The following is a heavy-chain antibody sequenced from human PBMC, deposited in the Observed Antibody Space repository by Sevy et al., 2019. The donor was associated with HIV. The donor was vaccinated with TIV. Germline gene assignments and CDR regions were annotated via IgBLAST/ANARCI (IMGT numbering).Heavy chain of an antibody. V-gene: IGHV3-21*01. Sequence: GGSLRLSCVGSGFNFNKHFMVWVRQAPGRGLQWVSSVSSRSGYIFYSDAVRGRFTISRDNAKNSLFLEMNNLGVEETAVYYCTREASAAGTSFGLDVWGQGTTVTVSS. CDR1: GFNFNKHF. D-gene: IGHD6-13*01. CDR3: TREASAAGTSFGLDV. J-gene: IGHJ6*02. CDR2: VSSRSGYI.